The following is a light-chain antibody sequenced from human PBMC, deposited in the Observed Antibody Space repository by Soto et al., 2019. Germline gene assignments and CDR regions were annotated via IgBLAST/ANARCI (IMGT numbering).Light chain of an antibody. J-gene: IGLJ2*01. Sequence: QSVLTQPPSVSGTPGHKVSISCSGSTSNLGGNTVNWYQQLPGTAPKLLIYTNHQRPSGVPDRFSGSKSGTSASLAISGLGSEDEADFYCPAWDDSRIHVVFGGGTTLTVL. CDR3: PAWDDSRIHVV. V-gene: IGLV1-44*01. CDR1: TSNLGGNT. CDR2: TNH.